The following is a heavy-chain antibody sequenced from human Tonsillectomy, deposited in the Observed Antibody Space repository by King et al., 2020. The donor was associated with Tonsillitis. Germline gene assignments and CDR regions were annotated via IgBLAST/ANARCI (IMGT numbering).Heavy chain of an antibody. CDR1: GFTFCSYW. Sequence: VQLVESGGGLVQPGGSLRLSCEASGFTFCSYWMTWVRQAPGKGLEWVANIKQDESRKYYVDSVGGRFTISRDNARNSLYLQMNSLRAEDTAVYYCARDLNPCDSDACYDAFDIWGQGTMVTVSS. CDR3: ARDLNPCDSDACYDAFDI. V-gene: IGHV3-7*03. D-gene: IGHD3-16*01. CDR2: IKQDESRK. J-gene: IGHJ3*02.